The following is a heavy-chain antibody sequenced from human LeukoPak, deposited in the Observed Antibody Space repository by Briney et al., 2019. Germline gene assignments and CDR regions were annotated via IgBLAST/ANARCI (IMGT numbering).Heavy chain of an antibody. CDR2: VDPEDGET. D-gene: IGHD3-9*01. CDR1: GYTFTDYY. CDR3: ATGGLRYFDWPHYFDY. J-gene: IGHJ4*02. V-gene: IGHV1-69-2*01. Sequence: GASVKISCKVSGYTFTDYYMHWVRQAPGKGLEWMGLVDPEDGETIYAEKFQGRVTITADTSADTAYMELSSLRSEDTAVYYCATGGLRYFDWPHYFDYWGQGTLVTVPS.